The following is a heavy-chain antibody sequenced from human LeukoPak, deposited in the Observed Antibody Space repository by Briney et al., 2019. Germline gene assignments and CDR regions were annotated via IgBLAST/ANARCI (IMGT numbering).Heavy chain of an antibody. J-gene: IGHJ6*02. CDR1: GGSISSYY. CDR3: ARDLDYYYGMDA. Sequence: SETLSLTCTVSGGSISSYYWSWIRQPPGKGLEWIGYIYYSGSTNYNPSLKSRVTISVDTSKNQFSLKLSSVTAADTAVYYCARDLDYYYGMDAWGQGTTVTVSS. CDR2: IYYSGST. V-gene: IGHV4-59*01.